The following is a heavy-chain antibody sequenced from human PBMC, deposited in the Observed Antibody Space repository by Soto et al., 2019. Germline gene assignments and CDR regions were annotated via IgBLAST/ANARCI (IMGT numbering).Heavy chain of an antibody. V-gene: IGHV4-4*02. CDR1: GASISSTNW. CDR2: IYHTGST. CDR3: ATLPPRIVVVVLPIPT. J-gene: IGHJ4*02. D-gene: IGHD2-15*01. Sequence: QVQLQESGPRLVKPSGTLSLTCAVSGASISSTNWWTWVRQPPGKGLEWIGEIYHTGSTKYNPSLKSRGTISLDXSNNQFSLNLSSVTAADTAVYYCATLPPRIVVVVLPIPTWGQGTLVTVSS.